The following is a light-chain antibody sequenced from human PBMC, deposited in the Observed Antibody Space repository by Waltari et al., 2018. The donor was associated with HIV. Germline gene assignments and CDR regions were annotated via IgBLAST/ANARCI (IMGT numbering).Light chain of an antibody. CDR3: SSYAGSSTWV. CDR1: SSDAGDDNY. J-gene: IGLJ3*02. Sequence: QSALTQPPSASGSPGQSVTISCTGLSSDAGDDNYVSWYQQSPGKAPKLIIYEVSKRPSGVPDRFSASKSGNTASLSVSGLQADDEAHYYCSSYAGSSTWVFGGGTKVTVL. V-gene: IGLV2-8*01. CDR2: EVS.